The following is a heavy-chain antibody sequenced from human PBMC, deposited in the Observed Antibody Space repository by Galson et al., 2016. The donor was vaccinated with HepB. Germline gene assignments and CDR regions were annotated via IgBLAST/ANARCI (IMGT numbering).Heavy chain of an antibody. CDR3: ARGTAVGAALDH. D-gene: IGHD6-19*01. CDR2: AKNKVYNYAT. CDR1: GFTFSDHF. Sequence: LRLSCAASGFTFSDHFMDWVRQTPGKGLEWVGRAKNKVYNYATEYAASVKGRLTISRDESKNSLYLQMNSLKTEDTAVYYCARGTAVGAALDHWGQGTLVTVSS. J-gene: IGHJ4*02. V-gene: IGHV3-72*01.